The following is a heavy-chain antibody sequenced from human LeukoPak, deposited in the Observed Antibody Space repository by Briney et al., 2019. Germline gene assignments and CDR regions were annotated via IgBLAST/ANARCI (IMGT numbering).Heavy chain of an antibody. J-gene: IGHJ5*02. CDR3: ARLGGSAQLNWFDP. Sequence: PSETLSLTCTVSGGSISSDHWNWIRQAPGKGLEWVSSISSSSSYIYYADSVKGRFTISRDNAKNSLYLQMNSLRAEDTAVYYCARLGGSAQLNWFDPWGQGTLVTVSS. CDR2: ISSSSSYI. V-gene: IGHV3-21*01. D-gene: IGHD3-10*01. CDR1: GGSISSDH.